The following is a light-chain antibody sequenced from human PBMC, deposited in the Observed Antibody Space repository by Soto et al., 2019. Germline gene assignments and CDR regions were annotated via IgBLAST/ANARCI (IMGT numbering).Light chain of an antibody. V-gene: IGKV3-11*01. CDR2: DAS. J-gene: IGKJ4*01. Sequence: EIVLTQSPGTLSLSPGERATLSCRASQSVSSYFAWYQQKPGQAPRLLIYDASNRATGIPDRFSGSGSGTDFTLTISSLEPEDFAVYYCQQRSNWPLTFGGGTRVEIK. CDR1: QSVSSY. CDR3: QQRSNWPLT.